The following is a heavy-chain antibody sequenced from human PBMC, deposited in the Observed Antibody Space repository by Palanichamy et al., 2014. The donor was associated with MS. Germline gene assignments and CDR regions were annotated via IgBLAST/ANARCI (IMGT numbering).Heavy chain of an antibody. V-gene: IGHV3-48*01. J-gene: IGHJ6*03. CDR1: GFTFSSYS. D-gene: IGHD3-16*01. Sequence: EVQLVESGGGLVQPGGSLRLSCAASGFTFSSYSMNWVRQAPGKGLEWVSYISSSSSTIYYADSVKGRFTISRDNAKNSLYLQMNSLRAEDTAVYYCARDGRGSYSNYYYMDVWGKGTTVTVSS. CDR3: ARDGRGSYSNYYYMDV. CDR2: ISSSSSTI.